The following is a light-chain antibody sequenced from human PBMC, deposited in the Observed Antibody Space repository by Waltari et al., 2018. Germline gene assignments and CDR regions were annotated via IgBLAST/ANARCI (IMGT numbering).Light chain of an antibody. J-gene: IGLJ3*02. Sequence: QSVLTQPPSVSGAPGQRVTISCTGSISNIGAGYDVHWYQQLPGTAPKLLIYRNNTRPSGVPDRFSGSKSGTSVSLAITGLQAEDEADYYCQSFDTSLSGATVFGGGTKLTVL. V-gene: IGLV1-40*01. CDR2: RNN. CDR1: ISNIGAGYD. CDR3: QSFDTSLSGATV.